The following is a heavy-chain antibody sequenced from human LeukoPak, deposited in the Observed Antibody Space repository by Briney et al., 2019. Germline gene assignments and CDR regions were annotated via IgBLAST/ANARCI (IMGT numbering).Heavy chain of an antibody. CDR2: IYYSGST. CDR3: ARWVGLFDY. CDR1: GGSISSYY. J-gene: IGHJ4*02. Sequence: SETLSLTCTDSGGSISSYYRSWLRQPPRMGLEWSGYIYYSGSTNYNPSLKSRVTISVDTSKNQFSLKLSSVTAADTAVYYCARWVGLFDYWGQGTLVTVSS. V-gene: IGHV4-59*01.